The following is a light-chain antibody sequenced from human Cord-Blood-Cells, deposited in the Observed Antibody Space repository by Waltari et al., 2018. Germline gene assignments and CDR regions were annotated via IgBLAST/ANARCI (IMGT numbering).Light chain of an antibody. CDR2: DAT. Sequence: ELVLTQSPATLTLSPGARSPLSCRTSHSVSSYLAWYQQKPGQAPRLLIYDATNSATGISARFSGSGSGTDFTLTISSLEPEDFADYYCQHRSNWPSFGGGTKVEIK. CDR3: QHRSNWPS. J-gene: IGKJ4*01. CDR1: HSVSSY. V-gene: IGKV3-11*01.